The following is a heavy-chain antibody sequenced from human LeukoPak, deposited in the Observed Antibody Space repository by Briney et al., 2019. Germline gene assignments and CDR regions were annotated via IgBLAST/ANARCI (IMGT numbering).Heavy chain of an antibody. CDR3: AKDSLTHLWVTDAFDI. V-gene: IGHV3-23*01. CDR2: ISGDTVKT. Sequence: PGGSLRLSCAASGFTFSSYAMSWVRQAPGKGLEWVSAISGDTVKTYYADSVKGRFTISRDNSKNTLYLQMNSLRAEDTAVYYCAKDSLTHLWVTDAFDIWGQGTMVTVSS. J-gene: IGHJ3*02. CDR1: GFTFSSYA. D-gene: IGHD5-18*01.